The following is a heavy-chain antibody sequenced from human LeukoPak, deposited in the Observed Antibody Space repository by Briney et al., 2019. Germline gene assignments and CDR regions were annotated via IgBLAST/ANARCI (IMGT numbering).Heavy chain of an antibody. CDR2: INHSGST. J-gene: IGHJ5*02. CDR1: GGSFSGYY. D-gene: IGHD6-13*01. V-gene: IGHV4-34*01. Sequence: PSETLSLTCAVYGGSFSGYYWSWIRQPPGKGLEWIGEINHSGSTNYNPPLKSRVTISVDTSKNQFSLKLSSVTAADTAVYYCARSIGSSWYYNWFDPWGQGTLVTVSS. CDR3: ARSIGSSWYYNWFDP.